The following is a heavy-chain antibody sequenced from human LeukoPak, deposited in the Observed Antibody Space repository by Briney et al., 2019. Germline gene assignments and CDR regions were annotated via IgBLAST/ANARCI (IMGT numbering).Heavy chain of an antibody. CDR1: GFTFSTYW. Sequence: GGSLRLSCAASGFTFSTYWMHWVRHAPAKGLVWVSRINTDGSSTTYADSVKGRFTISRDNAKNTLYLQMNSLRAEDTAVYYCVRGGSDWYLWGQGTMVIVSS. D-gene: IGHD6-19*01. CDR3: VRGGSDWYL. CDR2: INTDGSST. V-gene: IGHV3-74*01. J-gene: IGHJ3*01.